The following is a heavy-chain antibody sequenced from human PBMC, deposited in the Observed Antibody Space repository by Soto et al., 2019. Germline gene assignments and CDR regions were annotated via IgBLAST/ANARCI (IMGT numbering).Heavy chain of an antibody. V-gene: IGHV3-23*01. CDR3: AKDRAGYCSSNSCHVVFPY. CDR1: RFTFSSYA. D-gene: IGHD2-2*01. Sequence: PGGSLGLSCAASRFTFSSYAMSLVRQAPGKGLEWVSAISGSGGSTYYADSVKGRFTISRDNSKNTLYLQMNSLRAEDTAVYYCAKDRAGYCSSNSCHVVFPYCGQGTLVTVSS. CDR2: ISGSGGST. J-gene: IGHJ4*02.